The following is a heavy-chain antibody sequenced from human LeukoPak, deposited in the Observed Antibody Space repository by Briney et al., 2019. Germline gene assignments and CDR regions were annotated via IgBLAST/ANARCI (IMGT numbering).Heavy chain of an antibody. V-gene: IGHV1-2*02. CDR1: GYTFIGYY. CDR3: ARAGYNYGHDPFDY. CDR2: INPNSGGT. Sequence: GASVKVSCKASGYTFIGYYMHWVRQAPGQGLEWMGWINPNSGGTNYAQKFQGRVTMTRDKSISTAYMELSRLRSDDTAVYYCARAGYNYGHDPFDYWGQGTLVTVSS. J-gene: IGHJ4*02. D-gene: IGHD5-18*01.